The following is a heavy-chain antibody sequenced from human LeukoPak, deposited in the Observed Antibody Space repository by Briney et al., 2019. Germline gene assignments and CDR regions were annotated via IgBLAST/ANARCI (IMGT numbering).Heavy chain of an antibody. V-gene: IGHV4-4*09. D-gene: IGHD2-2*01. CDR1: GGSISSYY. CDR2: IYTSGST. Sequence: PSETLSLTCTVSGGSISSYYWSWIRQPPGKGLEWIGYIYTSGSTNYNPSLKSRVTISVDTSKHQFSLKLSSVTAADTAVYYCARHGRSSTSCYPDAFDIWGQGTMVTVSS. CDR3: ARHGRSSTSCYPDAFDI. J-gene: IGHJ3*02.